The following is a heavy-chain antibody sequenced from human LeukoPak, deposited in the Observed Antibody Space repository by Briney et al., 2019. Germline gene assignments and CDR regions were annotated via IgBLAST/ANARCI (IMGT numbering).Heavy chain of an antibody. D-gene: IGHD6-6*01. J-gene: IGHJ4*02. CDR3: ARNSDYSTSSGINC. V-gene: IGHV4-34*01. Sequence: SETMSLTCAVYGGSLGGYYWSWIRQPPGKGLEWIGDVNHSGSTNYSPSLKSRVTISLDTSKNQFSLDLSAVTAADTAVYYCARNSDYSTSSGINCWGQGTPVTVSS. CDR2: VNHSGST. CDR1: GGSLGGYY.